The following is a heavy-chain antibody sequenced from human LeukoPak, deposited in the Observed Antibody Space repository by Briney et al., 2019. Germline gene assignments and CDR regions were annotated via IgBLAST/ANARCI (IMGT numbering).Heavy chain of an antibody. V-gene: IGHV4-34*01. CDR1: GXSFSGYY. CDR2: INHSGST. J-gene: IGHJ4*02. D-gene: IGHD3-16*02. CDR3: STITFGGVIVIDY. Sequence: SETLSLTCAVSGXSFSGYYWSWIRQPPGKGLEWIGEINHSGSTNYNPSLKSRVTISVDTSKNHFSLKLSSVTAADTAVYYCSTITFGGVIVIDYWGQGTLVTVSS.